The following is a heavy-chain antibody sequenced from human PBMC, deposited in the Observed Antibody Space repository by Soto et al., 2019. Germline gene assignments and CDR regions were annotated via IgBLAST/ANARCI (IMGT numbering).Heavy chain of an antibody. V-gene: IGHV3-7*01. CDR1: GFTFSSYW. CDR2: IKQDGSEK. D-gene: IGHD3-10*01. Sequence: EVQLVESGGGLVQPGGSLRLSCAASGFTFSSYWMSWVRQAPGKGLEWVANIKQDGSEKYYMDPVKGRFTISRDNAKNSLYLQMNSLRAEDTAVYYCARDPITVLLWFGVDYWGQGTLVTVSS. J-gene: IGHJ4*02. CDR3: ARDPITVLLWFGVDY.